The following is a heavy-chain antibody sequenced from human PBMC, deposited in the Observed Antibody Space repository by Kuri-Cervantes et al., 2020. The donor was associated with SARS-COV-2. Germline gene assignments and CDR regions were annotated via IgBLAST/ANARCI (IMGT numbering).Heavy chain of an antibody. CDR3: ARAYCSSTSCYLFPYYYMDV. D-gene: IGHD2-2*01. Sequence: ASVKVSCKASGYTFTGYYMHWVRQAPGQGLEWMGWINPNSGGTNYAQKFQGRVTMTRDTSISTAYMELSRLRSDDTAVYYCARAYCSSTSCYLFPYYYMDVWGKGTRSPSP. J-gene: IGHJ6*03. V-gene: IGHV1-2*02. CDR1: GYTFTGYY. CDR2: INPNSGGT.